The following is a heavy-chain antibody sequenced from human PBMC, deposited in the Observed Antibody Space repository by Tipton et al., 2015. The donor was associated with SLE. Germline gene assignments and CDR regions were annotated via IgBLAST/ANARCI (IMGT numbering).Heavy chain of an antibody. J-gene: IGHJ3*02. Sequence: QSGAEVKKPGASAKVSCKASGYTFTGYYMHWVRQAPGQGLEWMGWINPNSGGTNYAQKFQGRVTMTRDTSISTAYMELSRLRSDDTAVYYCARDYYDSSGRHDAFDIWGQGTMVTVSS. CDR1: GYTFTGYY. V-gene: IGHV1-2*02. CDR2: INPNSGGT. D-gene: IGHD3-22*01. CDR3: ARDYYDSSGRHDAFDI.